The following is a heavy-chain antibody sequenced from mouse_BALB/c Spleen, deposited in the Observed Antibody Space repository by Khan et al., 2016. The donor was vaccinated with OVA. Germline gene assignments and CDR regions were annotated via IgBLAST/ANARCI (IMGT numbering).Heavy chain of an antibody. J-gene: IGHJ3*01. CDR2: ISTYYGDA. V-gene: IGHV1S137*01. CDR1: GYTFTDFA. CDR3: ARGNGNYRFAY. D-gene: IGHD2-1*01. Sequence: QVQLKQSWAELVRPGVSVKISCKGSGYTFTDFAMHWVKQSHAKSLEWIGVISTYYGDANYNQKFKGKATMTVDKSSSTAYMELARLTSEDSAIYYCARGNGNYRFAYWGQGTLVTVSA.